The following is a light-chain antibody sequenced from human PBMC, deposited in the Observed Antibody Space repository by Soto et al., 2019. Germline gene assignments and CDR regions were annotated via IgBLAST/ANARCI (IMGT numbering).Light chain of an antibody. CDR2: AAS. J-gene: IGKJ3*01. CDR1: QGIRNF. CDR3: QKYSSVPV. Sequence: DIQMTQSPTSLSASVGDRVTITCRASQGIRNFVAWYQQKPGKAPKLLIYAASTLQSGVPSRFSGSGSGTDFTLTINILQPEDVATYSCQKYSSVPVFGPGTKVEI. V-gene: IGKV1-27*01.